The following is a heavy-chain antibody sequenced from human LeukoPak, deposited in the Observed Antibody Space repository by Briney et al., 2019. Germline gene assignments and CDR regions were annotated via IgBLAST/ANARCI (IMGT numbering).Heavy chain of an antibody. D-gene: IGHD3-10*01. CDR1: GYTFTSYG. J-gene: IGHJ4*02. Sequence: ASVKVPCKASGYTFTSYGISWVRQAPGQGLEWMGWISAYNGNTNYAQKLQSRVTMTTDTSTSTAYMELRSLRSDDTAVYYCARVAHPNYGSGCPSDYWGQGALVTVSS. CDR2: ISAYNGNT. CDR3: ARVAHPNYGSGCPSDY. V-gene: IGHV1-18*01.